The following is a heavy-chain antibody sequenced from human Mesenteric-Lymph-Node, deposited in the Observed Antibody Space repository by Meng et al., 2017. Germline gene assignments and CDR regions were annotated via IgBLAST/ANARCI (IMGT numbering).Heavy chain of an antibody. D-gene: IGHD6-19*01. V-gene: IGHV4-31*03. CDR1: GGSVSSGGYY. Sequence: QGQRRQWGAGLLKPSQTLSLTCTVSGGSVSSGGYYWTWIRQHPGKGLEWFGHIYYSGSTFYNPSLKRRVIISIDTSKNQFSLNLRSVTAADTAVYYCARVSSGWDYFDYWGQGTLVTVSS. CDR3: ARVSSGWDYFDY. J-gene: IGHJ4*02. CDR2: IYYSGST.